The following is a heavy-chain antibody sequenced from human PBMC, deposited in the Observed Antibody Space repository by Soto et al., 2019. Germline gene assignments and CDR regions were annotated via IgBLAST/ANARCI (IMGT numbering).Heavy chain of an antibody. J-gene: IGHJ5*02. Sequence: GGSLRLSCASSVFTFISYGMHWVRQAPGKGLERVAVIWDDGSNKFYADSVKGRFTISRDNSKNTLNLQTNSLRAEDTAVYYCARETPSIDYGDFSGWFDPWGQGTLVTVSS. CDR2: IWDDGSNK. CDR1: VFTFISYG. CDR3: ARETPSIDYGDFSGWFDP. D-gene: IGHD4-17*01. V-gene: IGHV3-33*01.